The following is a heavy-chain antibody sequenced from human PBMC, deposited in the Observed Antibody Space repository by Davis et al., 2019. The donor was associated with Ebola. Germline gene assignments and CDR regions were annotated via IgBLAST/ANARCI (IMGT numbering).Heavy chain of an antibody. D-gene: IGHD5-18*01. CDR1: GYSFSTYW. Sequence: GESLKISCKGSGYSFSTYWIGWVRQMPGKGLEWMGIIYPGDSDTRYSPSFQGQVTISADKSISTAYLQWSSLKASDTAMYYCARKDTAMVSHFDYWGQGTLVTVSS. CDR3: ARKDTAMVSHFDY. CDR2: IYPGDSDT. J-gene: IGHJ4*02. V-gene: IGHV5-51*01.